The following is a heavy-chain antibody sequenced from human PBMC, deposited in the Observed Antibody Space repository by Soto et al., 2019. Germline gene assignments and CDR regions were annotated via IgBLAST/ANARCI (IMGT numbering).Heavy chain of an antibody. CDR3: ARLRTSVTTEDAFDI. J-gene: IGHJ3*02. CDR1: GASISSSNYY. Sequence: SETLSLTCVVSGASISSSNYYWGWIRQPPGKGLEWIGIIYYSGSTHYNPSLKSRVTISVDTSKNQFSLTVSSVTAADTAVYYCARLRTSVTTEDAFDIWGPGTMVTVSS. V-gene: IGHV4-39*01. CDR2: IYYSGST. D-gene: IGHD4-17*01.